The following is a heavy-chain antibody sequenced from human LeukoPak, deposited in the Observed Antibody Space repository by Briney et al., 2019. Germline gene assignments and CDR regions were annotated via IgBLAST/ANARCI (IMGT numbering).Heavy chain of an antibody. D-gene: IGHD3-22*01. J-gene: IGHJ4*02. CDR1: GGTFSSYA. Sequence: SVKVSCKASGGTFSSYAISWVRQAPGQGLEWMGRIIPIFGTANYAQKFQGRVTITTDESTSTAYMELSSLRSEDTAVYYCARGRREYYYDSSGYYYPHWGQRTLVTVSS. V-gene: IGHV1-69*05. CDR3: ARGRREYYYDSSGYYYPH. CDR2: IIPIFGTA.